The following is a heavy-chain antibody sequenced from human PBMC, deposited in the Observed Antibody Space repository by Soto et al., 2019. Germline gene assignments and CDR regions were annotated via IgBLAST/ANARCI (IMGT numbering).Heavy chain of an antibody. CDR2: IGGAGSNI. Sequence: GGSLRLSCAASGFTFSSYAMSWVRQAPGKGLEWVSAIGGAGSNIYYADSVEGRFTVSRDDSKNTLYLRMDSLRVEDTAVYYCAKDFASRNGVYDPLDIWGPGTMVTVSS. J-gene: IGHJ3*02. V-gene: IGHV3-23*01. CDR1: GFTFSSYA. CDR3: AKDFASRNGVYDPLDI. D-gene: IGHD2-8*01.